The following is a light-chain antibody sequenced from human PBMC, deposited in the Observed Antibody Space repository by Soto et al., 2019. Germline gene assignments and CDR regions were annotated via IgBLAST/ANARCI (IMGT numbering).Light chain of an antibody. CDR1: QSVSTS. Sequence: ETVMTQSPATLSVSPGEGATLSCMASQSVSTSLAWYQCKPGQAPRLLIYSASIRATGIPARFSGNGSGTEFTLTISSLQSEDSAVYYCQQYNNWPPITFGQGTRLEIK. V-gene: IGKV3-15*01. CDR3: QQYNNWPPIT. CDR2: SAS. J-gene: IGKJ5*01.